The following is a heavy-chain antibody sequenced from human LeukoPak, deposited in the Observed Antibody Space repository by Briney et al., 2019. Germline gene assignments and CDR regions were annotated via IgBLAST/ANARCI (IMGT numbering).Heavy chain of an antibody. CDR3: ARDILANYYGSGNDY. CDR1: AFTVSRYY. D-gene: IGHD3-10*01. Sequence: PAVSLSFSSAAYAFTVSRYYMSWVRQAPGLGLVWVANIKEDSSETYYVDSVKGRFTISRDNAKNSLYLQMNSLRAEDTAVYFCARDILANYYGSGNDYWGQGTLVTVSS. J-gene: IGHJ4*02. CDR2: IKEDSSET. V-gene: IGHV3-7*01.